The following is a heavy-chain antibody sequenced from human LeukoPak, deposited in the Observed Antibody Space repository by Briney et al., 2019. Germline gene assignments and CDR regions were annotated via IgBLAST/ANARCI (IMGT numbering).Heavy chain of an antibody. J-gene: IGHJ3*02. V-gene: IGHV4-59*08. CDR2: VYYSGST. CDR1: GGSISSYY. CDR3: ARRCSGPTCYTDAYDI. D-gene: IGHD2-2*02. Sequence: PSETLSLTFTVSGGSISSYYWTWIRQPPGKGLEWIGYVYYSGSTDYNPSLKSRVTISVDTSNKQFSLNLSSVTAADTAVYYCARRCSGPTCYTDAYDIWGQGTMVTVSS.